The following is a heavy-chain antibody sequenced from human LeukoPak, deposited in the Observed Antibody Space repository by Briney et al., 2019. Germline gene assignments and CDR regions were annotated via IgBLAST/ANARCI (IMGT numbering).Heavy chain of an antibody. CDR1: GASVSRGGYY. J-gene: IGHJ4*02. Sequence: SETLSLTCTVSGASVSRGGYYWSRIRQHPGKGLEWIGFTSYGGGAYYNPSLMSRITMSVDPSQNQFSLKMRDVTAADTAVYFCATAEWENFYFDSWGQGALVAVTS. CDR3: ATAEWENFYFDS. V-gene: IGHV4-31*03. CDR2: TSYGGGA. D-gene: IGHD1-26*01.